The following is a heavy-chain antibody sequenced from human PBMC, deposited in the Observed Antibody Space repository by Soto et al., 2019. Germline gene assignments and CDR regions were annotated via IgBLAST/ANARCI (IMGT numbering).Heavy chain of an antibody. V-gene: IGHV3-23*01. J-gene: IGHJ4*02. CDR2: ICVNDVST. Sequence: AXLRLVCGASDFTGISVSRRGDRQALGWNLEWLSCICVNDVSTYYAGSGKGRYIISRDNSKNTLDLQMNSLRAQDTAVYYCAKDLSRSGVFVFDYSGQRLRVTVSS. CDR1: DFTGISVS. CDR3: AKDLSRSGVFVFDY. D-gene: IGHD6-13*01.